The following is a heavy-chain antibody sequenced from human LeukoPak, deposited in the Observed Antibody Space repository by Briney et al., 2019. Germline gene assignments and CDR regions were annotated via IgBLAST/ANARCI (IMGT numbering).Heavy chain of an antibody. J-gene: IGHJ4*02. CDR2: IPTTGGST. CDR1: GFTFKTYV. CDR3: AKVGCSSITCNKNFDY. Sequence: GGSLRLSCAASGFTFKTYVMTWVRQAPGKGLEWVSTIPTTGGSTYYADSVKGRFTISRDNSKNTLYLQMNSLRVEDTAVYYCAKVGCSSITCNKNFDYWGQGTLVTVSS. D-gene: IGHD2-2*01. V-gene: IGHV3-23*01.